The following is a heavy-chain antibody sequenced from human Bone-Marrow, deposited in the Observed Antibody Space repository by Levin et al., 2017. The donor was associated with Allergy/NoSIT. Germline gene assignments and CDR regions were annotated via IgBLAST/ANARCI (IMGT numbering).Heavy chain of an antibody. D-gene: IGHD3-16*02. CDR3: ARDGMITFGGVIVTKFDY. CDR1: GGSISSSSYY. Sequence: SQTLSLTCTVSGGSISSSSYYWGWIRQPPGKGLEWIGSIYYSGSTYYNPSLKSRVTISVGTSKNQFSLKLSSVTAADTAVYYCARDGMITFGGVIVTKFDYWGQGTLVTVSS. J-gene: IGHJ4*02. CDR2: IYYSGST. V-gene: IGHV4-39*07.